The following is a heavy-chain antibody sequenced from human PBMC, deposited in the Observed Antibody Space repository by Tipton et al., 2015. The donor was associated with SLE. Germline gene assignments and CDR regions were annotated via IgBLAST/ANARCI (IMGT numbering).Heavy chain of an antibody. D-gene: IGHD3-10*01. CDR1: GGSVSSGDYY. CDR2: IFYSGST. Sequence: TLSLTCTVSGGSVSSGDYYWSWIRQPAGKGLEWIGRIFYSGSTDYNPSLKSRVSISLDTSKNQFSLKLRSVTAADTAVYYCARGKISRPSGSYYLASKRFDAWGQGVLVTVSS. V-gene: IGHV4-61*10. CDR3: ARGKISRPSGSYYLASKRFDA. J-gene: IGHJ5*02.